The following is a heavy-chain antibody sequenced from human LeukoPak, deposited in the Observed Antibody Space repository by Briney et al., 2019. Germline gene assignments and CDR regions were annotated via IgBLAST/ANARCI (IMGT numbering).Heavy chain of an antibody. V-gene: IGHV3-9*01. CDR2: ISWNSGSI. D-gene: IGHD2-2*01. CDR3: ARLGYCSSSSCYGGHGMDV. Sequence: GGSLRLSCAASGFTFDDYAMHWVRQAPGKGLEWVSGISWNSGSIGYADSVKGRFTISRDNAKNSLYLQMNSLRAEDTAVYYCARLGYCSSSSCYGGHGMDVWGQGTTVSVSS. J-gene: IGHJ6*02. CDR1: GFTFDDYA.